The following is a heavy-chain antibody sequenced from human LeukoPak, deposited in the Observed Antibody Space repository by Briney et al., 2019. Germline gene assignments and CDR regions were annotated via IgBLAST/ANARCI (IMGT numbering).Heavy chain of an antibody. Sequence: AASVKVSCKASGYTFTSYGISWVRQAPGQGLEWTGWISAYNGNTNYAQKLQGRVTMTRDTSTSTVYMELSSLRSEDTAVYYCAKNPEYYDYVWGSYTIDYWGQGTLVTVSS. CDR3: AKNPEYYDYVWGSYTIDY. CDR1: GYTFTSYG. D-gene: IGHD3-16*01. CDR2: ISAYNGNT. J-gene: IGHJ4*02. V-gene: IGHV1-18*01.